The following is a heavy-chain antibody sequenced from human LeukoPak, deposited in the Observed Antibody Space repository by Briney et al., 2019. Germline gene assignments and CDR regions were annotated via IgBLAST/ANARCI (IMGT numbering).Heavy chain of an antibody. D-gene: IGHD6-13*01. J-gene: IGHJ3*02. CDR2: IIPILGIA. CDR1: GGTFGSYT. CDR3: ATDARSSSWYTDAFDI. Sequence: SVKVSCKASGGTFGSYTISWVRQAPGQGLEWMGRIIPILGIANYAQKFQGRVTITADKSTSTAYMELSSLRSEDTAVYYCATDARSSSWYTDAFDIWGQGTMVTVSS. V-gene: IGHV1-69*02.